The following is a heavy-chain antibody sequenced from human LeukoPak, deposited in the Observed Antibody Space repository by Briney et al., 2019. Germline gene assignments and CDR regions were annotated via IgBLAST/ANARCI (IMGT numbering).Heavy chain of an antibody. CDR3: ARGDSGWQTETFAFIF. J-gene: IGHJ4*02. D-gene: IGHD6-19*01. CDR2: INPSGGST. V-gene: IGHV1-46*01. CDR1: GYTFTIYY. Sequence: ASVKVSCKASGYTFTIYYMHWVRQAPGQGLEWMGIINPSGGSTSYAQKFQGRVTMTRDTSTSTVYMELSSLRSEDTAVYYCARGDSGWQTETFAFIFWGQGTLVTVSS.